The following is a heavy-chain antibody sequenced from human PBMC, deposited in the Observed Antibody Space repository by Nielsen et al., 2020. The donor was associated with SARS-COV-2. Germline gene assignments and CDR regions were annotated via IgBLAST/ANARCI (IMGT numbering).Heavy chain of an antibody. CDR1: GGSFSGYY. CDR2: ISYSGST. V-gene: IGHV4-34*01. J-gene: IGHJ4*02. Sequence: SETLSLTCAVYGGSFSGYYWSWIRQPPGKGLEWIGNISYSGSTYYNPSLKSRVTISVDTSKNQFSLKVTSVTAADTAVYYCARLEAGGSSTLYYFDYWGQGTLVTVSS. D-gene: IGHD3-16*01. CDR3: ARLEAGGSSTLYYFDY.